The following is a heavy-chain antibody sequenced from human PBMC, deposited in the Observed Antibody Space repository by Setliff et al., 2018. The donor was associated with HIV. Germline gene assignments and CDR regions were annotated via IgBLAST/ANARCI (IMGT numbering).Heavy chain of an antibody. CDR1: GFDFSGFW. Sequence: GGSLRLSCAASGFDFSGFWMSWARQAPGKGLEWVANIDEHGEKRYYAASVKGRFITSRDNTKNSLYLQMNAQRAEDTAFYYCARKEEWLGQYYFDSWGQGILVTVSS. CDR3: ARKEEWLGQYYFDS. J-gene: IGHJ4*02. CDR2: IDEHGEKR. D-gene: IGHD6-19*01. V-gene: IGHV3-7*03.